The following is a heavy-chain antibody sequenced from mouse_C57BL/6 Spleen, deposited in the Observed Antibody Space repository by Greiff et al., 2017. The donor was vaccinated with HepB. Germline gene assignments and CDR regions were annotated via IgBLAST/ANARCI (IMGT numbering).Heavy chain of an antibody. CDR1: GYTFTSYG. J-gene: IGHJ4*01. CDR2: IYLRSGNT. Sequence: VQLQQSGAELARPGASVKLSCKASGYTFTSYGISWVKQRTGQGLEWIGEIYLRSGNTYYNERLKGKATLTADKSSSTAYMELRSLTSEDSAVYFWSSSGVATVVARAMDYWSQGTSVTVAS. D-gene: IGHD1-1*01. CDR3: SSSGVATVVARAMDY. V-gene: IGHV1-81*01.